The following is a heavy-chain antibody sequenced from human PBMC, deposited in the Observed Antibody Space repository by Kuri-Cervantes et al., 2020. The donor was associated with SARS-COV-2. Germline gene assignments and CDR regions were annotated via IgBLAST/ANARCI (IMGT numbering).Heavy chain of an antibody. CDR1: GFSLSNARMG. CDR3: AHLGHIGYYYYYMDV. D-gene: IGHD7-27*01. Sequence: SGPTLVKPTETLTLTCTVSGFSLSNARMGVSWIRQPPGKALEWLAHIFSNDEKSYSTSLKSGLTISKDTSKSQVVLTMTNMDPVDTATYYCAHLGHIGYYYYYMDVWGKGTTVTVSS. J-gene: IGHJ6*03. V-gene: IGHV2-26*01. CDR2: IFSNDEK.